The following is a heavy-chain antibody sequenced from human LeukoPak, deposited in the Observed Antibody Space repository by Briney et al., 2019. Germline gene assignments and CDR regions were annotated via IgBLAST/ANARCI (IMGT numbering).Heavy chain of an antibody. CDR3: TRDKYRPSGWPRRSSNDAFDI. CDR1: GFTFGDYA. V-gene: IGHV3-49*04. Sequence: GGSLRLSCTASGFTFGDYAMSWVRQAPGKGLEWVGFIRSKAYGGTTEYAASVKGRFTISRDDSKSIAYLQMNSLKTEDTAVYYCTRDKYRPSGWPRRSSNDAFDIWGQGTMVTVSS. J-gene: IGHJ3*02. D-gene: IGHD6-19*01. CDR2: IRSKAYGGTT.